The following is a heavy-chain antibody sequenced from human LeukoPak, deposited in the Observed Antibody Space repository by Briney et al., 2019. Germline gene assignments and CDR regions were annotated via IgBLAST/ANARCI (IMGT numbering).Heavy chain of an antibody. D-gene: IGHD5-24*01. J-gene: IGHJ5*02. V-gene: IGHV4-38-2*01. Sequence: SSETLSLTCAVYGGSFSDYYWGWIRQPPGKGLEWIGSIYHSGSTYYNPSLKSRVTISVDTSKNQFSLKLSSVTAADTAVYYCARLEEVASAWGQGTLVTVSS. CDR3: ARLEEVASA. CDR1: GGSFSDYY. CDR2: IYHSGST.